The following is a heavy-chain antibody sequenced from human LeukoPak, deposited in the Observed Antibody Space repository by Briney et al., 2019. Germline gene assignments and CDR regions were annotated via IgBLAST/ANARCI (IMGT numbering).Heavy chain of an antibody. CDR1: GDSISSGGFY. CDR3: ARRSSSWKNWFDP. J-gene: IGHJ5*02. V-gene: IGHV4-31*03. CDR2: IYYTGST. Sequence: SETLSLTCSVSGDSISSGGFYWNWIRQHPGKGLEWIGYIYYTGSTYYNPSLKSRVTISVDTSKNQFSLKLTSVTAADTAVYYCARRSSSWKNWFDPWGQGTLVTVSS. D-gene: IGHD6-13*01.